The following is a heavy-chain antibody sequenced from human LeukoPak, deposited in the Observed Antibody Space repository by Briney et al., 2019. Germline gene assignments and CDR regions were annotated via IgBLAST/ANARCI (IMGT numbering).Heavy chain of an antibody. D-gene: IGHD5-18*01. Sequence: PGGSLRLSCAASGFTVSSNYMSWVRQAPGKGLEWLSSINSGGTTYHAESVKGRFTISRGGDNSKNTVFLQMNSLRAEDTAVYYCARDRPDTAMVIDYWGQGTLVTVSS. J-gene: IGHJ4*02. CDR1: GFTVSSNY. CDR2: INSGGTT. CDR3: ARDRPDTAMVIDY. V-gene: IGHV3-66*01.